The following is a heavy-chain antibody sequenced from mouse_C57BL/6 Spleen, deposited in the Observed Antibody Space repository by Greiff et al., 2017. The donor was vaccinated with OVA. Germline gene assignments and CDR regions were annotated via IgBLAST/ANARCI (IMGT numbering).Heavy chain of an antibody. CDR3: ARQLLRGDYAMDY. J-gene: IGHJ4*01. D-gene: IGHD1-1*01. CDR1: GYTFTDYY. V-gene: IGHV1-26*01. Sequence: EVQLLESGPELVKPGASVKISCKASGYTFTDYYMNWVKQSHGKSLEWIGDINPNNGGTSYNQKFKGKATLTVDKSSSTAYMELRSLTSEDSAVYYCARQLLRGDYAMDYWGQGTSVTVSS. CDR2: INPNNGGT.